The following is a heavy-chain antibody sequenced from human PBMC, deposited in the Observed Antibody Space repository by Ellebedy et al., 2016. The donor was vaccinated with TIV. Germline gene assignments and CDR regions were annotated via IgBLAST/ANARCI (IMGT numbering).Heavy chain of an antibody. CDR3: ARQGPSITMVRGVNWFDP. J-gene: IGHJ5*02. CDR1: GGSISSSSNY. Sequence: SETLSLTCSVSGGSISSSSNYWGWIRQPPGKGLEWIGSIYYTGSNYYNPSLKRRVTISVDTSKNQFSLNLNSLTAADTAVYYCARQGPSITMVRGVNWFDPWGQGTLVTVSS. CDR2: IYYTGSN. V-gene: IGHV4-39*01. D-gene: IGHD3-10*01.